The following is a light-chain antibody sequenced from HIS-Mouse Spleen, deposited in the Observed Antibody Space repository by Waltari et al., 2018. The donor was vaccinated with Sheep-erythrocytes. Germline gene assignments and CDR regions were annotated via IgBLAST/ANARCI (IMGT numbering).Light chain of an antibody. V-gene: IGLV3-1*01. CDR1: KLGDKY. J-gene: IGLJ2*01. Sequence: SYELTQPPSVSVSPGQTASITCSGDKLGDKYACWYHQKPGQSPVLDIYQDSKRPSGIPERFSGSNSGNTATLTISGTQAMDEADYYCQAWDSSTVVFGGGTKLTVL. CDR2: QDS. CDR3: QAWDSSTVV.